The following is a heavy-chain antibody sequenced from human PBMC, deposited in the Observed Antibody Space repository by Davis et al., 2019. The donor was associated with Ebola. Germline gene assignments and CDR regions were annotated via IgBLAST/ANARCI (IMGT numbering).Heavy chain of an antibody. V-gene: IGHV1-2*06. Sequence: ASVKVSCKASGYTFTGYYMHWVRQAPGQGLEWVGRINPNTGDTNYAQKFQGRVTMTRDTSISAAYMELTSLRSDDTAVYYCARDRVTVLVSKSFNYGMDVWGQGTTVTVSS. CDR3: ARDRVTVLVSKSFNYGMDV. J-gene: IGHJ6*02. D-gene: IGHD2-2*01. CDR2: INPNTGDT. CDR1: GYTFTGYY.